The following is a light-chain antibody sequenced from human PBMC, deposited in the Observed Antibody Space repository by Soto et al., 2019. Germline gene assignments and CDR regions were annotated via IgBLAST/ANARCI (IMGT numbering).Light chain of an antibody. CDR2: LKGDGTH. J-gene: IGLJ3*02. Sequence: QSVLTQSPSASASPGASVKLTCTLSRGHSSYAIAWYQQQPEKGPRYLMKLKGDGTHTKGDGIPDRFSGSSSGAERYLTISSLQSEDEADYYCQTWGTGIWVFGGGTKLTVL. CDR3: QTWGTGIWV. CDR1: RGHSSYA. V-gene: IGLV4-69*01.